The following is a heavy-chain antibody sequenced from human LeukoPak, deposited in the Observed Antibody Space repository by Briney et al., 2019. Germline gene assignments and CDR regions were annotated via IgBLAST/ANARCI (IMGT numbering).Heavy chain of an antibody. CDR3: ARGDIVVVSAARTNWFDP. CDR2: INPNSGGT. Sequence: GASVKVSCKASGYTFTGYYMHWVRQAPGQGLEWMGWINPNSGGTNYAQKFQGRVTMTRDTSISTAYMELSRLRSDDTAVYYCARGDIVVVSAARTNWFDPWGQGTLVTVSS. CDR1: GYTFTGYY. V-gene: IGHV1-2*02. D-gene: IGHD2-2*01. J-gene: IGHJ5*02.